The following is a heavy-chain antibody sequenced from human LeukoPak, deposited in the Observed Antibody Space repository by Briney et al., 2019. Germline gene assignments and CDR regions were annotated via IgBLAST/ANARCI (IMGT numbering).Heavy chain of an antibody. J-gene: IGHJ4*02. CDR3: ARESQQRPEDTAMVLGGNYYFDY. Sequence: GASVKVSCKASGGTFSSYAISWVRQAPGQGLEWMGRIIPILGIANYAQKFQGRVTITADKSTSTAYMELSSLRSEDTAVYYCARESQQRPEDTAMVLGGNYYFDYWGQGTLVTVSS. D-gene: IGHD5-18*01. V-gene: IGHV1-69*04. CDR1: GGTFSSYA. CDR2: IIPILGIA.